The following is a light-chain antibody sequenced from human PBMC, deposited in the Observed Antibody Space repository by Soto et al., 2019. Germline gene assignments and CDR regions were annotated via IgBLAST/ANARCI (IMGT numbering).Light chain of an antibody. Sequence: EIVMTQSPATLSVSPGERATLSCRASQSVSSKLAWYQQKPGQAPRLLIYGASTRATGIPGRFSGSGSGTEFALTISSLQSEDFAVYYCQQYNNWLTWTFGQGTKVEIK. CDR2: GAS. CDR1: QSVSSK. J-gene: IGKJ1*01. V-gene: IGKV3-15*01. CDR3: QQYNNWLTWT.